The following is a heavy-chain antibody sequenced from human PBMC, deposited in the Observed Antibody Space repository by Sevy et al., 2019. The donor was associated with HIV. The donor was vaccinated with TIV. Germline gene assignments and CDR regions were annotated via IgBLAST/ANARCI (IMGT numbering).Heavy chain of an antibody. V-gene: IGHV3-7*01. D-gene: IGHD4-17*01. CDR3: ARGTTVTDALDY. CDR2: IKHDGSEK. CDR1: GFTFSRYW. Sequence: GGSLRLPCATSGFTFSRYWMSWVRQAPGKGLQWVANIKHDGSEKFYVDSVKGRFTISRDNANDSLYLQMNSLRAEDTAVYYCARGTTVTDALDYWGQGTLVTVSS. J-gene: IGHJ4*02.